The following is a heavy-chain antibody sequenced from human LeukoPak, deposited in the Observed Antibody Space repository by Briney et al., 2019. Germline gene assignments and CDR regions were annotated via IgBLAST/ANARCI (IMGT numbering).Heavy chain of an antibody. CDR1: GFRLRSYW. CDR2: INSDGSRT. J-gene: IGHJ4*02. V-gene: IGHV3-74*01. D-gene: IGHD2-8*02. CDR3: ATYRQVLLPFES. Sequence: GGSLRLSCVVSGFRLRSYWMHWVRQGPGKGLVWVAGINSDGSRTIYADSVKGRITISRDNSKSTLSLQMNSLRAEDTAIYYCATYRQVLLPFESWGQGTLVTVSS.